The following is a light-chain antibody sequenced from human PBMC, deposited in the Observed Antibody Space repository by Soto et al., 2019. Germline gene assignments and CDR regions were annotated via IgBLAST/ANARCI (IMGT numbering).Light chain of an antibody. CDR2: ENN. CDR3: GTWDSGLSAGV. J-gene: IGLJ3*02. Sequence: QSVLTQPPSVSAAPGQKGTISCSGSDSNIGNDHVSWYQQFPGTAPKLLIYENNKRPSGIPDRCSGSKSGTSATLDITGRQAGDEADYYCGTWDSGLSAGVIGGGTKLTVL. V-gene: IGLV1-51*02. CDR1: DSNIGNDH.